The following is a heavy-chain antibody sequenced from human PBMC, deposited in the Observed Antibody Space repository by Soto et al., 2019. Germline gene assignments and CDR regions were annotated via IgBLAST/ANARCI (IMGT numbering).Heavy chain of an antibody. Sequence: EVQLVESGGGLVQPGGSLKLSCAASGFTFSGSAMHWVRQASGKGLEWVGRIRSKANSYATAYAASVKGRFTISRDDSKNTAYLQMNRLKTEDTAVYYCTRQEGSDYWGQGTLVTVSS. CDR1: GFTFSGSA. CDR2: IRSKANSYAT. CDR3: TRQEGSDY. V-gene: IGHV3-73*01. J-gene: IGHJ4*02. D-gene: IGHD3-10*01.